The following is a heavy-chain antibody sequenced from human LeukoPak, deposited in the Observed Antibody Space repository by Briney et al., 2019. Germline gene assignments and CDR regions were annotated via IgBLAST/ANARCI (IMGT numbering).Heavy chain of an antibody. Sequence: ASVKVSCKVSGYTHTELSMHWVRQAPGKGLEWMGGFDPEDGETIYAQKFQGRVTMTEDTSTDTAYMELSSLRSEDTAVYCCAIWAGYCSSTSCYRGGFDPWGQGTLVTVSS. CDR2: FDPEDGET. D-gene: IGHD2-2*02. CDR3: AIWAGYCSSTSCYRGGFDP. CDR1: GYTHTELS. J-gene: IGHJ5*02. V-gene: IGHV1-24*01.